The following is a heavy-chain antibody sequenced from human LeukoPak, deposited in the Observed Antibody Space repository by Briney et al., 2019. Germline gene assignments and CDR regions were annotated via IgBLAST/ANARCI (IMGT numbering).Heavy chain of an antibody. D-gene: IGHD6-19*01. J-gene: IGHJ4*02. V-gene: IGHV4-59*01. CDR1: GGPISSYY. CDR2: IYYSGST. CDR3: ARDSSGWSI. Sequence: SETLSLTCTVSGGPISSYYWSWIRQPPGKGLEWIGYIYYSGSTNYNPSLKSRVTISVDTSKNQFSLKLSSVTAADTAVYYCARDSSGWSIWGQGTLVTVSS.